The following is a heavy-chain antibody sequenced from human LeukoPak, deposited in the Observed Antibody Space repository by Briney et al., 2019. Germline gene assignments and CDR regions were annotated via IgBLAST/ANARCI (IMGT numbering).Heavy chain of an antibody. CDR2: ISYYGGNN. D-gene: IGHD6-19*01. V-gene: IGHV3-30-3*01. J-gene: IGHJ4*02. CDR3: ARPREAGSSSGWYLDY. Sequence: GGSLRLSCAASGFTFSTYPMHWVRQAPGKGLQWVAVISYYGGNNYYPDSLQGRFTISRDNSKNTLYLQMNSLRFEDTAVYYCARPREAGSSSGWYLDYWGQGTLVTVSS. CDR1: GFTFSTYP.